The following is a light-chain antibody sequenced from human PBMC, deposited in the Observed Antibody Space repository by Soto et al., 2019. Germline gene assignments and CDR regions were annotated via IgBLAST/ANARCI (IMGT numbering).Light chain of an antibody. CDR2: AAS. V-gene: IGKV1-39*01. J-gene: IGKJ1*01. CDR1: QSISNY. Sequence: DIQLTQSPSSLSASVGDRVSISCRASQSISNYLNWYQQKPGKAPKVLIFAASRLQSGVPSRFSGSGSGTDFTLTISSLQPEDSATYYCQQTYSNPRTFGQGTKVDIK. CDR3: QQTYSNPRT.